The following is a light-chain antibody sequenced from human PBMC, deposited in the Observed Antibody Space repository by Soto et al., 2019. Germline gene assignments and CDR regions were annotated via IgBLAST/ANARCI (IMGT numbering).Light chain of an antibody. CDR1: SSDVGGYNY. CDR3: SSHTSRSTV. CDR2: EVS. V-gene: IGLV2-14*01. Sequence: QSALTQPASVSGSPGQSITISCTGTSSDVGGYNYVSWYQQHPGKAPKLMIYEVSNRPSGVSNRFSGSKSGNTASLTISGLQAEDEADYYCSSHTSRSTVFGIGTKVTVL. J-gene: IGLJ1*01.